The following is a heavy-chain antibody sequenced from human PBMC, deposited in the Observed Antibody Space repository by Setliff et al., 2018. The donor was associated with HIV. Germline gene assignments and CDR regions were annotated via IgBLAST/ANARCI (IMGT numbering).Heavy chain of an antibody. Sequence: RASVKVSCKASGGTSNTYAINWVRQAPGQGLEWMGQVITILDITSYAQKFQGRVTITADESTNTMYMELSSLRSDDTAVYYCARSTLEYSRLWFGELAWYFDLWGRGTLVTVSS. CDR3: ARSTLEYSRLWFGELAWYFDL. J-gene: IGHJ2*01. CDR1: GGTSNTYA. CDR2: VITILDIT. D-gene: IGHD3-10*01. V-gene: IGHV1-69*10.